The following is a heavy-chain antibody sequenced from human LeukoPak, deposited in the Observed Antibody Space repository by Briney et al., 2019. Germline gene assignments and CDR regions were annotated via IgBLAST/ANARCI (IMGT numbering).Heavy chain of an antibody. CDR1: GGSLSGNF. V-gene: IGHV4-34*01. D-gene: IGHD3-10*01. J-gene: IGHJ6*02. CDR3: ARGHTLGDYYKKTYYYYGMYV. CDR2: INHSGST. Sequence: PSETLSLTCAVYGGSLSGNFWSWIRQPPGKGLEWIGEINHSGSTNYNPSLKSRLTISVDTSKNQFSLKLSSVTAADTAVYYCARGHTLGDYYKKTYYYYGMYVWGQGSTVTPSS.